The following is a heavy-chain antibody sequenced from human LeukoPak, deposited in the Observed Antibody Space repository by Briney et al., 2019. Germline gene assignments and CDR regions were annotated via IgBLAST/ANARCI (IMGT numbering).Heavy chain of an antibody. V-gene: IGHV3-23*01. D-gene: IGHD4-11*01. CDR1: GFTFSSYA. CDR3: AKHRQYTVTMCTLDY. Sequence: GGSLRLSCAASGFTFSSYAMSWVRQAPGKGLEWVSSISGNGGITYYADSVKGRFTISRDISKNTLYLQMTSQRAEDTAVYYCAKHRQYTVTMCTLDYWGQGTLLTVSS. CDR2: ISGNGGIT. J-gene: IGHJ4*02.